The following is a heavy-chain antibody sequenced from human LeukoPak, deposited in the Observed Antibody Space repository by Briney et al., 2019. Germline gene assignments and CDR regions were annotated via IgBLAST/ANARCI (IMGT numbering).Heavy chain of an antibody. CDR2: ISGSGGST. D-gene: IGHD5-18*01. CDR1: GFTFSSYA. V-gene: IGHV3-23*01. J-gene: IGHJ4*02. Sequence: PGGSLRLSCAASGFTFSSYAMTWVRQAPGKGLGWVSAISGSGGSTYYADSVKGRFTISRDNSKNTLYLQMNRLRAEDTAVYYCAKDSGYSYASDYRYWGQGTLVTVSS. CDR3: AKDSGYSYASDYRY.